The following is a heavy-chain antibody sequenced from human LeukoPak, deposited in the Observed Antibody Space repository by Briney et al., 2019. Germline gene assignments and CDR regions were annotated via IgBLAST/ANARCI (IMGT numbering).Heavy chain of an antibody. CDR3: AKVLSGAGLYYYYMDV. J-gene: IGHJ6*03. CDR2: ISGSGGST. V-gene: IGHV3-23*01. D-gene: IGHD6-25*01. Sequence: PGGPLRLSCAASGFTFSSYAMSWVRQAPGKGLEWVSGISGSGGSTYYADSVKGRFTISRDNSKNTLYLQMNSLRAEDTAVYYCAKVLSGAGLYYYYMDVWGKGTTVTVSS. CDR1: GFTFSSYA.